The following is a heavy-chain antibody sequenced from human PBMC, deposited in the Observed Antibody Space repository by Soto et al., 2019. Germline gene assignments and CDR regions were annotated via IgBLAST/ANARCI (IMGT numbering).Heavy chain of an antibody. J-gene: IGHJ6*03. D-gene: IGHD3-10*01. CDR2: FDPEDGET. V-gene: IGHV1-24*01. Sequence: ASVKVTCEVRGYTLTELSMHWVRQAPGKGLEWMGGFDPEDGETIYAQKFQGRVTMTEDTSTDTAYMELSSLRSEDTAVYYCATDRGFYTMVRGVPDSYYYMDVWGKGTTVTVSS. CDR3: ATDRGFYTMVRGVPDSYYYMDV. CDR1: GYTLTELS.